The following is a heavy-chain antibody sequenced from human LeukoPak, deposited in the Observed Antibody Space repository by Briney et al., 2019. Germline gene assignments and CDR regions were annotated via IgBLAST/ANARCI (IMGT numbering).Heavy chain of an antibody. CDR1: GFTFSSYA. CDR3: AKDPYDILTGYSAYYFDY. CDR2: ISGSGGST. J-gene: IGHJ4*02. V-gene: IGHV3-23*01. D-gene: IGHD3-9*01. Sequence: PGGSLRLSCAASGFTFSSYAMSWVRQAPGKGLEWVSAISGSGGSTYYADSVKGLFTISRDNSKNTLYLQMNSLRAEDTAVYYCAKDPYDILTGYSAYYFDYWGQGTLVTVSS.